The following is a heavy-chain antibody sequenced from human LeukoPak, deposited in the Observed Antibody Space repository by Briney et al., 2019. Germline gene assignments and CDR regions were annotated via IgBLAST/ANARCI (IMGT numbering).Heavy chain of an antibody. D-gene: IGHD3-10*01. V-gene: IGHV1-2*02. CDR2: ISPSSGAT. J-gene: IGHJ4*02. CDR3: AIVLLGVTTDY. Sequence: ASVRFSCKASGYTFTCCYMHWVRQAPGQGLEWMGWISPSSGATSYAQKFQGRVTMTRDTSINTGYMDLSSLTFDDTAVYYCAIVLLGVTTDYWGQGTLVTVSS. CDR1: GYTFTCCY.